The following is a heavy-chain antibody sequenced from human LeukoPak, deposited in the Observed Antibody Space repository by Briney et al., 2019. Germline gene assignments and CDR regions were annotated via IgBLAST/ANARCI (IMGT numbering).Heavy chain of an antibody. CDR1: GFTFSDYY. J-gene: IGHJ4*02. Sequence: PGGSLRLSCAASGFTFSDYYMSWIRQAPGKGLEWISYISSSDDTMYYADSVKGRFTISRDNAKNTLYLQMNSLRAEDTAVYYCARDPGTTVVTRGYDYWGQGTLVTVSS. V-gene: IGHV3-11*04. D-gene: IGHD4-17*01. CDR2: ISSSDDTM. CDR3: ARDPGTTVVTRGYDY.